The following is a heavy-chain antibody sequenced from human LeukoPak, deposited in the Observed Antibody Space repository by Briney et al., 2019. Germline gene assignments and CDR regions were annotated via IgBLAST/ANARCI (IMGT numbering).Heavy chain of an antibody. V-gene: IGHV1-2*02. CDR1: GYTFTGYY. CDR3: ARQTGQYYYGSGSDFDY. D-gene: IGHD3-10*01. J-gene: IGHJ4*02. CDR2: INPNSGGT. Sequence: ASVKVSCKASGYTFTGYYMHWVRQAPGQGLEWMGWINPNSGGTNYAQKFQGRVTMTRDTSISTAYMELSRLRSDDTAVYYCARQTGQYYYGSGSDFDYWGQGTLVTVSS.